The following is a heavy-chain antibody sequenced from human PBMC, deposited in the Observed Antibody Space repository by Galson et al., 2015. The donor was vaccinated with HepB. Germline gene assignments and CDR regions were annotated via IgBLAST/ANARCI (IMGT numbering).Heavy chain of an antibody. Sequence: SLRLSCAASGFTVSDYGIHWVRQAPGKGPEWVAVISPDGNDENYGDAVKGRFSISRDNAENAIYLQMNSLSTEDTALYYCAKDAGPHWGYFDFWGQGTLVAVSS. CDR1: GFTVSDYG. CDR3: AKDAGPHWGYFDF. CDR2: ISPDGNDE. D-gene: IGHD3-16*01. J-gene: IGHJ4*02. V-gene: IGHV3-30*18.